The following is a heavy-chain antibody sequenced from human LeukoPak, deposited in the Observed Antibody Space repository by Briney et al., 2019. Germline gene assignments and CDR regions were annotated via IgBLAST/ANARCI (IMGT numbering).Heavy chain of an antibody. Sequence: PSETLSLTCTVSGGSISSGGYSWSWIRQHPGKGLEWIGYIYYSGSTYYNPSLKSRVTISVDTSKNQFSLKLSSVTAADTAVYYCARDTPGIAVAGAYAPGAFAIWGQGTMVTVSS. J-gene: IGHJ3*02. CDR1: GGSISSGGYS. D-gene: IGHD6-19*01. V-gene: IGHV4-31*03. CDR3: ARDTPGIAVAGAYAPGAFAI. CDR2: IYYSGST.